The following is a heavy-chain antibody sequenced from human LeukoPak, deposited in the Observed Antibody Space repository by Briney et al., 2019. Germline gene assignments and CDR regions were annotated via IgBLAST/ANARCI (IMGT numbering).Heavy chain of an antibody. V-gene: IGHV1-2*02. D-gene: IGHD6-13*01. Sequence: ASVKVSCKPSGYTFSDHYMHWVRQAPGQGLEWMGWINPNSGGTNYTQKFQGRVTMTRDTSISTAYMELSRLRSDDTAVYYCARDPYRSSWFLNDYWGQGTLVTVSS. CDR3: ARDPYRSSWFLNDY. J-gene: IGHJ4*02. CDR1: GYTFSDHY. CDR2: INPNSGGT.